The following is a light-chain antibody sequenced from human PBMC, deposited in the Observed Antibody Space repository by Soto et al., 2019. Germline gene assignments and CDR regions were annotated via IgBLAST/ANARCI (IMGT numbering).Light chain of an antibody. V-gene: IGKV3-20*01. Sequence: EIVLTQSPGTLSLSPGERATLSCRASQSISSSYLAWYQQKPGQAPRLLIFGASNRATGIPDRFSGSGSGTDFTLTISRLEPEDFAVYYCQPYGNSLFTFGPGTKVDIK. CDR3: QPYGNSLFT. J-gene: IGKJ3*01. CDR1: QSISSSY. CDR2: GAS.